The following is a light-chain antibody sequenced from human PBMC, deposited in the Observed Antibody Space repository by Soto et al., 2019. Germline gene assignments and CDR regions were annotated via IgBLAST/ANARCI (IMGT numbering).Light chain of an antibody. CDR3: QQRKSYPIT. Sequence: DIQLTQSPSFLSGSVGDRVTITCRASQAINTYLAWYQQKPGKAPKLLIFAASTLQNGVPSRFSGSGYGTEFTVTITSLQPEDFATYYCQQRKSYPITFGQGTRLEIK. J-gene: IGKJ5*01. CDR2: AAS. V-gene: IGKV1-9*01. CDR1: QAINTY.